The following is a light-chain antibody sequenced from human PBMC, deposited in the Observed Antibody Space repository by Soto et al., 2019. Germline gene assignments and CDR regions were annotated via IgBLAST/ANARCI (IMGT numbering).Light chain of an antibody. CDR1: ENIRSY. CDR2: AAS. V-gene: IGKV1-39*01. CDR3: QQSYNSPPT. J-gene: IGKJ1*01. Sequence: DIQMTQSPSSLSASVGDRVTITCRASENIRSYLNWYLHKPGKAPKLLIYAASTLQSGVPSRFSGSGSGTHFTLTISNLQPEDCATYFCQQSYNSPPTFGQGTKVE.